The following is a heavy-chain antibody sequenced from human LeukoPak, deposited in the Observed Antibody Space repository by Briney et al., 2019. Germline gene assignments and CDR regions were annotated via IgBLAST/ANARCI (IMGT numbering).Heavy chain of an antibody. CDR1: GFTFSSYG. D-gene: IGHD1-26*01. CDR3: AKESTYSGSCFRSIRYYYYGMDV. V-gene: IGHV3-30*18. J-gene: IGHJ6*02. CDR2: ISYDGSNK. Sequence: PGGSLRLSCAASGFTFSSYGMHWVRQAPGKGLEWVAVISYDGSNKYYADSVKGRFTISRDNSKNTLYLQMNSLRAEDTAVYYCAKESTYSGSCFRSIRYYYYGMDVWGQGTTVTVSS.